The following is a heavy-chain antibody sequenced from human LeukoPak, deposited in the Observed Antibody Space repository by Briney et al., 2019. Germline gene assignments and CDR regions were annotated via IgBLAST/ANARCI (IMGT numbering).Heavy chain of an antibody. CDR1: GLTFRSYA. CDR3: AKFPRVVYFDY. D-gene: IGHD2-15*01. CDR2: ISYDGNNK. V-gene: IGHV3-30*18. Sequence: PGRSLRLSCATSGLTFRSYAMNWVRQAPGKGLEWVAVISYDGNNKFYPDSVKGRFTISRDNSNNTLFLQMNSLRAEYTAVYYGAKFPRVVYFDYWGQGTLVTVSS. J-gene: IGHJ4*02.